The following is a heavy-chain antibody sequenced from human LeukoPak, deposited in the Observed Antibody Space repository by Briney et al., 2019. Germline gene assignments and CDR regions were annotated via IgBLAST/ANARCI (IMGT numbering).Heavy chain of an antibody. CDR2: INWNGGST. Sequence: GGSLRLSCAASGFTFDDYGMSWVRQAPGKGLEWVSGINWNGGSTRYADSVKGRFTISRDNAKNSLYLQMNSLRAEDTALYHCARGGSSWYYYYMDVWGKGTTVTVSS. D-gene: IGHD6-13*01. CDR3: ARGGSSWYYYYMDV. V-gene: IGHV3-20*01. J-gene: IGHJ6*03. CDR1: GFTFDDYG.